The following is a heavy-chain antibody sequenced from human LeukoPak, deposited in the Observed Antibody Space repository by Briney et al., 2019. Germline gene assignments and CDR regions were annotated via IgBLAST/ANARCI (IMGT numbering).Heavy chain of an antibody. CDR3: AREKVSITMIVVASTDAFDI. V-gene: IGHV1-46*01. CDR2: INPSGGST. D-gene: IGHD3-22*01. Sequence: ASVKVSCKASGYTFTSYNMHWVRQAPGQGLEWMGIINPSGGSTSYAQKFQGRVTMTRDTSTSTVYMELSSLRSEDTAVYYCAREKVSITMIVVASTDAFDIWGQGTMVTVSS. J-gene: IGHJ3*02. CDR1: GYTFTSYN.